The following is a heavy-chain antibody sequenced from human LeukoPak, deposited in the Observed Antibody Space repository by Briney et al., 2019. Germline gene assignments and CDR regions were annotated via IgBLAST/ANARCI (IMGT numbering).Heavy chain of an antibody. V-gene: IGHV4-4*02. J-gene: IGHJ2*01. CDR3: ARDRHSMVSEWFFDL. CDR1: GGSVTSTNW. D-gene: IGHD3-10*01. CDR2: VHLDGRT. Sequence: SETLSLTCDVSGGSVTSTNWWTWFRQPPGKGLEWIGEVHLDGRTNYNPSLKSRLVMSADLPENHISLKLTSVTAADTAVYYCARDRHSMVSEWFFDLWGRGALVTVSS.